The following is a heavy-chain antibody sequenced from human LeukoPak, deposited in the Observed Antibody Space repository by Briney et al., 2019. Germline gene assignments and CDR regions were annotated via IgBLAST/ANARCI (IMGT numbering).Heavy chain of an antibody. V-gene: IGHV3-7*01. D-gene: IGHD2-15*01. CDR2: IKGDGSDK. CDR1: GFTFSSYW. CDR3: ARDETFCSGGTCYTRGYFAF. Sequence: GGSLRLSCAASGFTFSSYWMSWVRQAPGKGLEWVANIKGDGSDKYYVDSVMGRFTISRDNAKKSLYLHMNGLRTEDTAVYYCARDETFCSGGTCYTRGYFAFWGQGTLVTVSS. J-gene: IGHJ4*02.